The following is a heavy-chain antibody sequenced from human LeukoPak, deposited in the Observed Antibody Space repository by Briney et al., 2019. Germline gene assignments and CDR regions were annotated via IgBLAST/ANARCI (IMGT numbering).Heavy chain of an antibody. CDR1: GYTFTGYY. D-gene: IGHD6-13*01. CDR3: ARGHIAAAGYYYYYYMDV. CDR2: INPNSGGT. J-gene: IGHJ6*03. Sequence: ASLKVSCKASGYTFTGYYMHWVRQAPGQGVEWMGRINPNSGGTNYAQKFQGRVTMTRDTSISTAYMELSRLRSDDTAVYYCARGHIAAAGYYYYYYMDVWGKGTTVTVSS. V-gene: IGHV1-2*06.